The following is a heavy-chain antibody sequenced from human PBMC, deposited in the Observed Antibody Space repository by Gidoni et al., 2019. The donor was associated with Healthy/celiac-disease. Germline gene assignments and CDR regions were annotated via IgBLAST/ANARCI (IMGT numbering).Heavy chain of an antibody. CDR1: GRSISSSCYY. CDR3: ARSGEYYGLWSGPPDY. D-gene: IGHD3-3*01. J-gene: IGHJ4*02. V-gene: IGHV4-39*01. Sequence: QLQLPESGPGRVKPWESLSLSRTVSGRSISSSCYYWGWIRQPPGKGLEWIGSIHYSGITYYNPSLKSRVTISVDTSNNQFSLKLSSVTAADTAVYYCARSGEYYGLWSGPPDYWGQGTLVTVSS. CDR2: IHYSGIT.